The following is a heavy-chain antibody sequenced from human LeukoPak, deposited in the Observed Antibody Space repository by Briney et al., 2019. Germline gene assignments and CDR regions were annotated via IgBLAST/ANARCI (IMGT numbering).Heavy chain of an antibody. D-gene: IGHD6-6*01. Sequence: GGSLRLSCAASGFTFDDYAMHWVRQAPGKGLEWVSGISWNSGSIGYADSVKGRFTISRDNAKNSLYLQMNSLRAEDMALYYCAKGTECSSSSWPDYWGQGTLVTVSS. CDR2: ISWNSGSI. CDR1: GFTFDDYA. J-gene: IGHJ4*02. CDR3: AKGTECSSSSWPDY. V-gene: IGHV3-9*03.